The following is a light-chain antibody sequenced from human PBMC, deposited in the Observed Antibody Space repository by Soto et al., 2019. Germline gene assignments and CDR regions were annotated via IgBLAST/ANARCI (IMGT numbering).Light chain of an antibody. Sequence: DIQMTQSPSSLSASVGDRVTITCRTSQSISNYLNWYQQRPGKAPKLLIYAASSLPSGVPSRFSGSASGTDFTLTISSLQAEDFATYYCQQSYSTPYTFGQGTKLEI. V-gene: IGKV1-39*01. CDR2: AAS. CDR1: QSISNY. J-gene: IGKJ2*01. CDR3: QQSYSTPYT.